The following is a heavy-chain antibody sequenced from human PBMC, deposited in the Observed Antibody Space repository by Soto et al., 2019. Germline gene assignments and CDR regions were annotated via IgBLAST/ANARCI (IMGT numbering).Heavy chain of an antibody. Sequence: SETLSLTCNVSGGSIYTYYWNWIRQSPGKGLEWIGYISDGGSTNYNPSLKSRVTISVGTSKSQFSLSLSSVTAADTAVYYCARGAISTKIEYWGHGILVTVSS. CDR3: ARGAISTKIEY. CDR2: ISDGGST. D-gene: IGHD2-2*02. J-gene: IGHJ4*01. V-gene: IGHV4-59*01. CDR1: GGSIYTYY.